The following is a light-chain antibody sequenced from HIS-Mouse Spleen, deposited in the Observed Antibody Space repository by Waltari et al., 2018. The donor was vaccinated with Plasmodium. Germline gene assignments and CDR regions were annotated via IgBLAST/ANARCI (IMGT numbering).Light chain of an antibody. CDR1: SRDVGSFTL. V-gene: IGLV2-23*01. J-gene: IGLJ2*01. CDR3: CSYAGSRLV. Sequence: QSALTQPASVSGSPGQSNTILCTGTSRDVGSFTLVSWYQQHPGKAPKLMIYEGSKRPSGVSNRFSGSKSGNTASLTISGLQAEDEADYYCCSYAGSRLVFGGGTKLTVL. CDR2: EGS.